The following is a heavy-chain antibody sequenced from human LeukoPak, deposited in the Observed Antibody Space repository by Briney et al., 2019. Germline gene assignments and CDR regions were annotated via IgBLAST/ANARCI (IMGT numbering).Heavy chain of an antibody. CDR3: ARPVYSGDENDAFDI. CDR1: GGSISTYY. J-gene: IGHJ3*02. Sequence: SETLSLTCTVSGGSISTYYWSWIRQSPGRGLEWIGYIYYSGSTNDNPSLKSRVTMSVDTSKNQFSLKLTSVTAADTAVYYCARPVYSGDENDAFDIWGQGTMVTVSS. V-gene: IGHV4-59*08. D-gene: IGHD5-12*01. CDR2: IYYSGST.